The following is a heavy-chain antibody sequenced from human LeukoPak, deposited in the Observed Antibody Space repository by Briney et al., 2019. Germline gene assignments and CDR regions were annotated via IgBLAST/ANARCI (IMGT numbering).Heavy chain of an antibody. D-gene: IGHD6-19*01. CDR1: GFTFSSSA. CDR3: AKGTEWLVPLGP. V-gene: IGHV3-23*01. J-gene: IGHJ5*02. CDR2: ISGGGGST. Sequence: GGSLRLSCAASGFTFSSSAMSWVRQAPEKGLEWVSAISGGGGSTYYADSVKGRFTISRDNSKNTLYLQMSSLRAEDTAVHYCAKGTEWLVPLGPWGQGTLVTVSS.